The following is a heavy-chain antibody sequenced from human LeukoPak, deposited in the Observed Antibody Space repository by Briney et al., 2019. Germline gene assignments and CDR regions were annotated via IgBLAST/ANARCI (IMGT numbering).Heavy chain of an antibody. V-gene: IGHV3-53*01. Sequence: GGSLRLSCAASGFTVSSNYMSWVRQAPGKGLEWVSVIYSGGSTYYADSVKGRFTISRDNSKNTLYLRMNSLRAEDTAVYYCARAYGDYLGDYFDYWGQGTLVTVSS. CDR2: IYSGGST. CDR3: ARAYGDYLGDYFDY. D-gene: IGHD4-17*01. J-gene: IGHJ4*02. CDR1: GFTVSSNY.